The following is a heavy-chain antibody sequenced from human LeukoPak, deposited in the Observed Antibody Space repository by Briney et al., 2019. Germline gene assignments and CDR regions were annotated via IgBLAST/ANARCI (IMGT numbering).Heavy chain of an antibody. V-gene: IGHV3-30*04. CDR2: ISYDGSNK. CDR1: GFTFSSYV. CDR3: ARGSDQRGYSGEIDY. Sequence: GGSLRLSCAASGFTFSSYVMHWVRQAPGKGLEWVAVISYDGSNKYYADSVKGRFTISRDNSKNTLYLQMNSLRAEDTAVYYCARGSDQRGYSGEIDYWGQGTLVTVSS. D-gene: IGHD5-12*01. J-gene: IGHJ4*02.